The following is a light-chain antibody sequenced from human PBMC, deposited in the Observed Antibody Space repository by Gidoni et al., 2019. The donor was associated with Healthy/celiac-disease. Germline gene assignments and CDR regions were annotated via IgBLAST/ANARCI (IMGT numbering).Light chain of an antibody. Sequence: LSCRASPSVSSYLAWYQQKPGQAPRLLIYDGSNRATGIPARFSGSGSGTDFTLTISSLEPEDFAVYYCQQRSNWPRTFGQGTKVEIK. CDR2: DGS. V-gene: IGKV3-11*01. CDR1: PSVSSY. CDR3: QQRSNWPRT. J-gene: IGKJ1*01.